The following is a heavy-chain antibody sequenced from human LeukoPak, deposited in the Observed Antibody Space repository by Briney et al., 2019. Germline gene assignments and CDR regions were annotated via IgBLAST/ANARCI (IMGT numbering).Heavy chain of an antibody. J-gene: IGHJ4*02. Sequence: ASVKVSCKASGYTFTNFGISWVRQAPGQGLEWMGRISAYDATTTYAQKFQGRVTMTTDTSTSTAYMEVRTLGSDDTAAFYCARDSGGAPDYWGQGTLVTVSS. D-gene: IGHD1-26*01. CDR2: ISAYDATT. CDR1: GYTFTNFG. V-gene: IGHV1-18*01. CDR3: ARDSGGAPDY.